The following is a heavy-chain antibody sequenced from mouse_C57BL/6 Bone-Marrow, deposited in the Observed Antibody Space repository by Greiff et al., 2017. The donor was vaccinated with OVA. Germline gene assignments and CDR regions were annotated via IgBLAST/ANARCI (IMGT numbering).Heavy chain of an antibody. CDR2: ISGGGGNT. Sequence: EVKLQESGGGLVKPGGSLKLSCAASGFTFSSYTMSWVRQTPEKRLEWVATISGGGGNTYYPDSVKGRFTISRDNAKNTLYLQMSSLRSEDTALYYCARHGGYGSSYVVYAMDYWGQGTSVTVSS. CDR1: GFTFSSYT. CDR3: ARHGGYGSSYVVYAMDY. D-gene: IGHD1-1*01. J-gene: IGHJ4*01. V-gene: IGHV5-9*01.